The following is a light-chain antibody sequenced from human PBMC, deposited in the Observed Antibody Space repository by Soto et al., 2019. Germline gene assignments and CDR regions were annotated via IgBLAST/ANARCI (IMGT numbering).Light chain of an antibody. J-gene: IGLJ2*01. CDR2: EDY. V-gene: IGLV6-57*03. CDR3: QSYDSSIVV. Sequence: NFMLTQPHSVSESPGKTVTISCTRSSGIIASNYVQWYQQRPGSAPTTVIFEDYQRPSGVPDRFFGSIDISSNSASLTISGLKTEDEADYYCQSYDSSIVVFGGGTELTVL. CDR1: SGIIASNY.